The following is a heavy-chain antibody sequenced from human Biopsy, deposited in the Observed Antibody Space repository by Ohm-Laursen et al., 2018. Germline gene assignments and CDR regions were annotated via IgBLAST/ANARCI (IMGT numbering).Heavy chain of an antibody. V-gene: IGHV1-24*01. CDR3: ATGPYYDTRFYYNVRPFDF. CDR1: GYTLTELS. Sequence: SSVKVSCNVSGYTLTELSIHWVRQTGGKGLEWMGGFDREERKTVYAEKFQGRVTITEDTSTDTVYMEVTSLRSDDTAVYYCATGPYYDTRFYYNVRPFDFWGQGTLVTVSS. CDR2: FDREERKT. J-gene: IGHJ4*02. D-gene: IGHD3-10*01.